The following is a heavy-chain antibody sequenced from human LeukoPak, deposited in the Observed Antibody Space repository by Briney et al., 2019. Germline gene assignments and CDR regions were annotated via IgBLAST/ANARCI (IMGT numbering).Heavy chain of an antibody. D-gene: IGHD3-3*01. CDR1: GGSFSGYY. J-gene: IGHJ4*02. CDR2: INHSGST. Sequence: SETLSLTCAVYGGSFSGYYWSWIRQPPGKGLEWIGEINHSGSTNYNPSLKSRVTISVDTSKNQFSLKLSSVTAADTAVYYCARRSGRQDFDYWGQGTLVTVSS. CDR3: ARRSGRQDFDY. V-gene: IGHV4-34*01.